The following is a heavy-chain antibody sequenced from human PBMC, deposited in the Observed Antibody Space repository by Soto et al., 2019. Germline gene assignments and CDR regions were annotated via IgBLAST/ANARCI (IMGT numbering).Heavy chain of an antibody. J-gene: IGHJ4*02. V-gene: IGHV3-23*01. D-gene: IGHD3-10*01. CDR1: GFTFSSYA. CDR3: AKTMVRGLGTFDY. CDR2: ISVSGGST. Sequence: GSLRLSCAASGFTFSSYAMSWVRQAPGKGLEWVSTISVSGGSTYYADSVKGRFTISRDNSKNTLFLQMNSLRAEDTAVYYCAKTMVRGLGTFDYWGQGTLVTAPQ.